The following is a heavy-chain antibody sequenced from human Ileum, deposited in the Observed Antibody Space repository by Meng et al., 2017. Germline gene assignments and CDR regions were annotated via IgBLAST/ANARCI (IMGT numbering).Heavy chain of an antibody. CDR1: GGSVSSGSYY. Sequence: GQRQESGPGLVRPSETPSLTCTVSGGSVSSGSYYWNWIRQPPGKGPEWIAYIYYTGSTNYNPSLKSRVIISADTSKNQFSLKLSSVTAADTAVYYCARAETALDYWGQGTLVTVSS. CDR3: ARAETALDY. CDR2: IYYTGST. V-gene: IGHV4-61*01. D-gene: IGHD5-18*01. J-gene: IGHJ4*02.